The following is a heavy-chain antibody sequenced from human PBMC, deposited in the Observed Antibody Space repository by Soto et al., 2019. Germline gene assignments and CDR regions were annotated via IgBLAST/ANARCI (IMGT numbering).Heavy chain of an antibody. CDR2: TNPNSGGT. J-gene: IGHJ4*02. V-gene: IGHV1-2*04. CDR1: GYTFTGYY. Sequence: QVQLVQSGAEVKKPGASVKVSCKASGYTFTGYYMHWVRQAPGQGLEWMGWTNPNSGGTNYSQKFQGWVTMTRDTSISTAYMELSRLRSDDTAVYYCARDQRYSSGWYVSGFDYWGQGTLVTVSS. CDR3: ARDQRYSSGWYVSGFDY. D-gene: IGHD6-19*01.